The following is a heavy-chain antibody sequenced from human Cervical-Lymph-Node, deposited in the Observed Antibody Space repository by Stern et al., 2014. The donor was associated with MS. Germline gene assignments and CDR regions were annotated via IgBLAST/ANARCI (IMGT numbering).Heavy chain of an antibody. CDR2: IYYSGSS. V-gene: IGHV4-39*01. Sequence: QVQLVESGTGLKKPSETLSLSCTVSGGSISSRTAYWGWIRLSPEKGLEWIGSIYYSGSSHYNPSLRSRATISVDPSKNYFSLHLGSLTAADTAIYYCARHSVGLGDSSSWYNEFYGMDVWGQGTTVTVSS. D-gene: IGHD6-13*01. J-gene: IGHJ6*02. CDR1: GGSISSRTAY. CDR3: ARHSVGLGDSSSWYNEFYGMDV.